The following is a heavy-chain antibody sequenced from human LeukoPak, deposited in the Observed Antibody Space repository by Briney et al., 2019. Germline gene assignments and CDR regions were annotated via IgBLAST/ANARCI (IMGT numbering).Heavy chain of an antibody. D-gene: IGHD6-6*01. V-gene: IGHV3-7*01. CDR3: ARDIASSSPYYYYMDV. Sequence: GGSLRLSCAVSGFTFSSYWMSWVRRAPGKGLEWGANIMQDGSEKYYVDSVKGRFTISRDNAKNSLYLQMNSLRAEDTAVYDCARDIASSSPYYYYMDVWGKGTTVTVSS. J-gene: IGHJ6*03. CDR1: GFTFSSYW. CDR2: IMQDGSEK.